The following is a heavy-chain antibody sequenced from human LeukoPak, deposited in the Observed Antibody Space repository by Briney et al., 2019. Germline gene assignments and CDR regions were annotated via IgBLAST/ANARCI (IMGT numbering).Heavy chain of an antibody. Sequence: ASVKVSCKAPGYTFTSFAIHWVRQAPGQRLEWMGWINASNGNTKYSQKFQGRVTISRDTSASTAYMELSSLRSEDTAVYFCARTAYDILTGEIHNWFDPWGQGTLVTVSS. D-gene: IGHD3-9*01. J-gene: IGHJ5*02. CDR3: ARTAYDILTGEIHNWFDP. CDR1: GYTFTSFA. V-gene: IGHV1-3*01. CDR2: INASNGNT.